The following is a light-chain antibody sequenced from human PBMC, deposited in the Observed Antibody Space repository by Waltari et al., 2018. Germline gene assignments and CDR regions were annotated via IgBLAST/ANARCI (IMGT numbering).Light chain of an antibody. V-gene: IGLV2-14*01. CDR3: SSYTSSTTLI. CDR1: SRDVGGYHY. CDR2: EVT. Sequence: QSALTQPASVSGSPGQSITISCTGTSRDVGGYHYASWYQQHPGKAPKLIIYEVTSRPSGVSNRFSGSKSCNTASLTISGLQAEDEADYFCSSYTSSTTLIFGGGTKVTVL. J-gene: IGLJ2*01.